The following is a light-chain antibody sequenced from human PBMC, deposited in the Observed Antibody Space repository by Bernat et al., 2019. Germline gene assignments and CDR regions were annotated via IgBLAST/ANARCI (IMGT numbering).Light chain of an antibody. CDR3: QQYSSTPRIT. Sequence: DIVLTQSPDILSLSPGERATLSCRASRSVTGYFVVWYQQQPGHAPRLLSFGASARDTGIPDRFSGSGSGTDFTLTISRLEPEDSAVYYCQQYSSTPRITFGGGTRVEIK. V-gene: IGKV3-20*01. CDR1: RSVTGYF. J-gene: IGKJ4*01. CDR2: GAS.